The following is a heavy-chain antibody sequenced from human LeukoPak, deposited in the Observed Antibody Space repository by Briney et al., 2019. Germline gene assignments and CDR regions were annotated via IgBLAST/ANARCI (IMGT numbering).Heavy chain of an antibody. CDR2: IYYSGSS. Sequence: SETLSLTCTVSGGSISSYYWSWIRQPPGKGLEWIGYIYYSGSSNYNPSLKSRVTISVDTSKNQFSLKLSSVTAADTAVYYCARSGYCSGGSCYSWSAGYFDYWGQGTLVTVSS. CDR3: ARSGYCSGGSCYSWSAGYFDY. D-gene: IGHD2-15*01. J-gene: IGHJ4*02. CDR1: GGSISSYY. V-gene: IGHV4-59*01.